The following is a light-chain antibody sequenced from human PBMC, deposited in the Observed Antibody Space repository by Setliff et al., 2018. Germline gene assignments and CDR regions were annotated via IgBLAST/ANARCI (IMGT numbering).Light chain of an antibody. CDR1: SDDVGLYYL. Sequence: QSALSQPAPVSGSPGQSITISCTGTSDDVGLYYLVSWYQQHPGKAPKLMIYEVNKRPSGVSNRFSGSKSGNTASLTISGLQAEDEAAYYCSSYAGLNTFVVFGGGTKVTVL. CDR2: EVN. J-gene: IGLJ2*01. V-gene: IGLV2-23*02. CDR3: SSYAGLNTFVV.